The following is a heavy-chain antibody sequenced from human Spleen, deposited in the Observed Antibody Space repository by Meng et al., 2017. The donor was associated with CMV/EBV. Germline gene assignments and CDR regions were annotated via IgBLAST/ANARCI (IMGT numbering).Heavy chain of an antibody. CDR3: TTTPLVVGADY. J-gene: IGHJ4*02. CDR2: IKSKTDGGTT. V-gene: IGHV3-15*01. D-gene: IGHD2-21*01. Sequence: AASGFTFSNAWMSWVRQAPGKGLEWVGRIKSKTDGGTTDYAAPVKGRFTISRDDSKNTLYLQMNSLKTEDTAVYYCTTTPLVVGADYWGQGTLVTVSS. CDR1: GFTFSNAW.